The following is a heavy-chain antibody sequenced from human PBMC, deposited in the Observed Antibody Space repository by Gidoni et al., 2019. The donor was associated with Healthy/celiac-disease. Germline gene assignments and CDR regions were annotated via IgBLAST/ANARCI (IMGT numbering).Heavy chain of an antibody. CDR2: IYPGDSDT. V-gene: IGHV5-51*01. CDR1: GSRFPIHW. CDR3: ARHIYYGAGSRLGDYYGMDV. J-gene: IGHJ6*02. D-gene: IGHD3-10*01. Sequence: EVPLVPSAAELQKPGESLKISCTGSGSRFPIHWPGWVRQMPGKCLDWMGIIYPGDSDTRYSPSFQGQVTISADKSISTAYLQWSSLKASDTAMYYCARHIYYGAGSRLGDYYGMDVWGQGTTVTVSS.